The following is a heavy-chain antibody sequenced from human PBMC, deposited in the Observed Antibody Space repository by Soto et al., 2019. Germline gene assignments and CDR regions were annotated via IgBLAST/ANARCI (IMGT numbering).Heavy chain of an antibody. V-gene: IGHV3-15*01. CDR3: TTHTIFGVVNGDI. J-gene: IGHJ3*02. D-gene: IGHD3-3*01. Sequence: GGSLRLSCAASGFTFSNAWMSWVRQAPGKGLEWVGRIKSKTDGGTTDYAAPVKGRFTISRDDSKNTLYLQMNSLKTEDTAVYYCTTHTIFGVVNGDIWGQGTMVTVSS. CDR1: GFTFSNAW. CDR2: IKSKTDGGTT.